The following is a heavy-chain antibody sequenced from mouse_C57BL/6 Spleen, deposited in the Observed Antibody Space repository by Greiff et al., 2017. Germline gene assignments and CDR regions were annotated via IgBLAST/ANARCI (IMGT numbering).Heavy chain of an antibody. CDR3: TGLDWEDDY. Sequence: EVKLMESGGGLVQPGGSMKLSCVASGFTFSNYWMNWVRQSPEKGLEWVAQIRLKSDNYATHYAESVKGRFTISRDDSKSSVYLQMNNLRAEDTGIYYCTGLDWEDDYWGQGTTLTVSS. J-gene: IGHJ2*01. V-gene: IGHV6-3*01. CDR2: IRLKSDNYAT. CDR1: GFTFSNYW. D-gene: IGHD4-1*01.